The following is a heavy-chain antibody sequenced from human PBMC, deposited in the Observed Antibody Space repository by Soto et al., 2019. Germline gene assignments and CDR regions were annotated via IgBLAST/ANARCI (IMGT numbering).Heavy chain of an antibody. J-gene: IGHJ4*02. CDR2: ISSDGRNK. V-gene: IGHV3-30*18. CDR1: GITVSSYG. Sequence: PGGSLRLSCAASGITVSSYGMHWVRQAPGKGLECVAVISSDGRNKYYADSVKGRFTISRDNSKNTLYLQMNGLRAEDTAVYYCAKDNEQGQWLGGLIDYWGQGTPVTVSS. D-gene: IGHD6-19*01. CDR3: AKDNEQGQWLGGLIDY.